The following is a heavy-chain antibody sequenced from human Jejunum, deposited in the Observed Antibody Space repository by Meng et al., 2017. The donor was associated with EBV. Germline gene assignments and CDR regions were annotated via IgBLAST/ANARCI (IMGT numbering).Heavy chain of an antibody. V-gene: IGHV3-23*04. Sequence: EVLLGESGGGLVRPWGSLRLSCAAFGFTFSSSAMSWVRQAPGKGLEWVSSIGGSGGATYYADSVKGRFTISRDNSKSTLYLQMNSLRAEDTAVYYCAKLTRAWGQGTLVTVSS. CDR2: IGGSGGAT. CDR1: GFTFSSSA. CDR3: AKLTRA. D-gene: IGHD1/OR15-1a*01. J-gene: IGHJ5*02.